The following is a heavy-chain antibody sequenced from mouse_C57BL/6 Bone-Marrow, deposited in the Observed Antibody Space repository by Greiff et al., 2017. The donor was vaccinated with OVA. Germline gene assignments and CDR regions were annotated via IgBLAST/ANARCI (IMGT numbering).Heavy chain of an antibody. CDR2: IYPRSGNT. J-gene: IGHJ3*01. V-gene: IGHV1-81*01. CDR3: ASRNWGFAY. CDR1: GYTFTSYG. D-gene: IGHD4-1*01. Sequence: VQLVESGAELARPGASVKLSCKASGYTFTSYGISWVKQRTGQGLEWIGEIYPRSGNTYYNEKFKGKATLTADKSSSTAYMELRSLTSEDSAVYFCASRNWGFAYWGQGTLVTVSA.